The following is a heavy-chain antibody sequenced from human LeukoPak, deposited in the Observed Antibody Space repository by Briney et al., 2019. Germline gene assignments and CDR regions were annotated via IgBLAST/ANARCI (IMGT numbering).Heavy chain of an antibody. D-gene: IGHD4-17*01. Sequence: PGGSLRLSCAASGFTFGSYGMHWVRQAPGKGLEWVAFIRYDGSNKYYADSVKGRFTISRDNSKNTLYLQMNSLRAEDTAVYYCTPMTTVTTPRPDYFDYWGQGTLVTVSS. J-gene: IGHJ4*02. CDR1: GFTFGSYG. CDR3: TPMTTVTTPRPDYFDY. CDR2: IRYDGSNK. V-gene: IGHV3-30*02.